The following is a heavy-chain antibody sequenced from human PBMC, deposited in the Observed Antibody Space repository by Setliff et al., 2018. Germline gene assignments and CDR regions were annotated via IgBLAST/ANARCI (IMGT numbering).Heavy chain of an antibody. CDR2: INHRGST. Sequence: KASETLSLTCATYGGTFSDYHWTWIRQSPEKGLEWIGEINHRGSTNYNPSLKSRVTMSVDTSKNQFSLKLSAVTAADTAVYYCARDVGGEGYFDSWGQGTLVTVSS. D-gene: IGHD3-10*01. CDR1: GGTFSDYH. CDR3: ARDVGGEGYFDS. V-gene: IGHV4-34*01. J-gene: IGHJ4*02.